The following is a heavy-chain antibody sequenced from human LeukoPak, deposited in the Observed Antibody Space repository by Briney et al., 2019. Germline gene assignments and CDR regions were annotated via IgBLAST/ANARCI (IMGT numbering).Heavy chain of an antibody. CDR3: ARVYGDYGPWYFDY. J-gene: IGHJ4*02. CDR2: IYYSGST. D-gene: IGHD4-17*01. Sequence: SETLSLTCTVSGGSISSYYWSWIRQPPGKGLEWIGYIYYSGSTNYNPSLKSRVTISVDTSKNQFSLKLSSVTAVDTAVYYCARVYGDYGPWYFDYWGQGTLVTVSS. CDR1: GGSISSYY. V-gene: IGHV4-59*01.